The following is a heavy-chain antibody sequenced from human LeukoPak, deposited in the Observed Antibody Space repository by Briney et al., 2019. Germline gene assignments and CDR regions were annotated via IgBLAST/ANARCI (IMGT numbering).Heavy chain of an antibody. CDR1: GDSVSSNSAA. J-gene: IGHJ5*02. D-gene: IGHD2-21*02. Sequence: SQTLSLTCAISGDSVSSNSAAWNWIRQSPSRGLGWLGRTYYRSKWYNDYAVSVKSRITINPDTSKNQFSLQLNSVTPEDTAVYYCARDPVGVTATPPYNWFDPWGQGTLVTVSS. CDR3: ARDPVGVTATPPYNWFDP. V-gene: IGHV6-1*01. CDR2: TYYRSKWYN.